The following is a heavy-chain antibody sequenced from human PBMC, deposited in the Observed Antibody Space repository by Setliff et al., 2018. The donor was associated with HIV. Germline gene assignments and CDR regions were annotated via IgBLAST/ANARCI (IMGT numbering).Heavy chain of an antibody. CDR2: IIPMVSLP. Sequence: SVKVSCKASGYTFSSYDINWVRQAPGQAFEWMGGIIPMVSLPNFAQSFLGRLTITANRSTTTAYMELSRLTSEDTAVYYCARGQLKPTGYFFDYWGLGTLVTVSS. D-gene: IGHD1-1*01. J-gene: IGHJ4*02. V-gene: IGHV1-69*10. CDR3: ARGQLKPTGYFFDY. CDR1: GYTFSSYD.